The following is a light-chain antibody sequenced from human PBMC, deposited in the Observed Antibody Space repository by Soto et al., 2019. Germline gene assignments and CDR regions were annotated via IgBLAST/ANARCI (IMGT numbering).Light chain of an antibody. V-gene: IGKV3-11*01. J-gene: IGKJ4*01. CDR2: DGS. CDR3: QQLNRYPLT. Sequence: EIVLTQSPATLSLSPGERATLSCRASQSVSIYLAWYQQKPGQAPRLLIYDGSKRATGIPARFSGSGSGTDFTLTISSLQPEDFATYYCQQLNRYPLTFGGGTKVEIK. CDR1: QSVSIY.